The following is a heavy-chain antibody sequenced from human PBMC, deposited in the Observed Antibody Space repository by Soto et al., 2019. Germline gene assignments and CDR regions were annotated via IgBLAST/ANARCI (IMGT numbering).Heavy chain of an antibody. CDR2: ISYDGSDK. CDR3: ARDPAGASGSSSIGANYYYYGMDV. CDR1: GFTFSSYA. V-gene: IGHV3-30-3*01. D-gene: IGHD3-10*01. J-gene: IGHJ6*02. Sequence: GGSLRLSCASSGFTFSSYAMHWVRQAPGKGLEWVALISYDGSDKDYADSVKGRFTISRDNSRNTLFLQMNSLRAEDTAVYYCARDPAGASGSSSIGANYYYYGMDVWGQGTTVTV.